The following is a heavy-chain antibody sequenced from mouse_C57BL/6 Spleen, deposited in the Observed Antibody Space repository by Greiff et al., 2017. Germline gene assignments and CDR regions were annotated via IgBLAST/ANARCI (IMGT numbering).Heavy chain of an antibody. CDR2: INPNNGGT. CDR3: ARREITTVVAHFDV. V-gene: IGHV1-18*01. J-gene: IGHJ1*03. D-gene: IGHD1-1*01. Sequence: VQLQQSGPELVKPGASVKIPCKASGYTFTDYNMDWVKQSHGKSLEWIGDINPNNGGTIYNQKFKGKATLTVDKSSSTAYMELRSLTSEDTAVYYCARREITTVVAHFDVWGTGTTVTVSS. CDR1: GYTFTDYN.